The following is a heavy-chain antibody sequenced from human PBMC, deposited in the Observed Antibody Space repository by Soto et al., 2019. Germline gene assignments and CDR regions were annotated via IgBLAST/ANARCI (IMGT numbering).Heavy chain of an antibody. V-gene: IGHV3-30*03. D-gene: IGHD7-27*01. CDR3: ARDPKTSGGQHWAFNYFDS. J-gene: IGHJ4*02. CDR1: GFAFRSYA. Sequence: GGSLRLSCEASGFAFRSYAMHWVRQAPGKGLEWVGVISYDGGNIYYADSVKGRFTISRDNSKNTLYLQVDSLRPEDAAVYYCARDPKTSGGQHWAFNYFDSWGQGTLVTVSS. CDR2: ISYDGGNI.